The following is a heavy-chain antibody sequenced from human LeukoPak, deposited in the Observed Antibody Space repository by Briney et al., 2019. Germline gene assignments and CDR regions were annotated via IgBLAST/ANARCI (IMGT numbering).Heavy chain of an antibody. Sequence: SVKVSCKASGGTFSSYAISWVRQAPGQGLEWMGGIIPIFGTANYAQKFQGRVTITTDASTSTAYMELSCLRSEDTAVYYCARSYDYVWGSYRDDAVGIWGQGTMVTVSS. CDR2: IIPIFGTA. D-gene: IGHD3-16*02. CDR3: ARSYDYVWGSYRDDAVGI. J-gene: IGHJ3*02. V-gene: IGHV1-69*05. CDR1: GGTFSSYA.